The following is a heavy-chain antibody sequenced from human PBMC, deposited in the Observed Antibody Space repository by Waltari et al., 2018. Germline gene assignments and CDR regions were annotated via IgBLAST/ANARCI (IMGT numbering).Heavy chain of an antibody. V-gene: IGHV4-59*01. CDR1: GGSISRYY. CDR3: AREVLWFGELKIDP. J-gene: IGHJ5*02. D-gene: IGHD3-10*01. Sequence: QVQLQESGPGLVKPSETLSLTCTVSGGSISRYYWSWIRPPPGKGLEWIGYIYYSGSTNYNPSLKSRVTISVDTSKNQFSLKLSSVTAADTAVYYCAREVLWFGELKIDPWGQGTLVTVSS. CDR2: IYYSGST.